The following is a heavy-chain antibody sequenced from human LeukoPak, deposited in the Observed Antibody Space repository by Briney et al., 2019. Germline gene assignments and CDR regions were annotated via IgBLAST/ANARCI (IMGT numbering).Heavy chain of an antibody. Sequence: SGGSLRLSCAASGFMFDNHVMNWVRQAPGKGREWVSSISGYGSTTYYVDSVKGRFTISRDNSKNTLYLQMNSLRAEDTAVYYCAAPRVGATHFDYWGQGTLVTVSS. CDR1: GFMFDNHV. CDR2: ISGYGSTT. V-gene: IGHV3-23*01. D-gene: IGHD1-26*01. CDR3: AAPRVGATHFDY. J-gene: IGHJ4*02.